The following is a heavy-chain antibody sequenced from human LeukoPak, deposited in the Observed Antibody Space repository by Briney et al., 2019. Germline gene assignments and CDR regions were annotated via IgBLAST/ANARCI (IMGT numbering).Heavy chain of an antibody. CDR2: INHSGST. Sequence: SETLSLTCAVYGGSFSGYYWSWIRQPPGKGLEWIGEINHSGSTNYNPSLKSRVTISVDTSKNQFSLKLSSVTAADTAVCYCARVRTYYYGMDVWGQGTTVTVSS. CDR3: ARVRTYYYGMDV. J-gene: IGHJ6*02. V-gene: IGHV4-34*01. CDR1: GGSFSGYY.